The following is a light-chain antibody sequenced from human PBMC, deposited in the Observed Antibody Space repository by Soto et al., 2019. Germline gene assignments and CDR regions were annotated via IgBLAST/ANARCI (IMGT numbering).Light chain of an antibody. Sequence: QSVLTQPPSVTGAPGQRVTISCIGNSSNLGAGYDVHWYQQLPGAATTLDIFGKRNRPSGVTERFSGSKSGTSASLASTGLQAEDEADYDCQAYGYSWAASVFGEGSMVTVL. J-gene: IGLJ3*02. V-gene: IGLV1-40*01. CDR3: QAYGYSWAASV. CDR2: GKR. CDR1: SSNLGAGYD.